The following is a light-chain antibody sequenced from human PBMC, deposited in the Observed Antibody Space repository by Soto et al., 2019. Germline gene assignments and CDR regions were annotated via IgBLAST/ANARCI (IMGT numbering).Light chain of an antibody. CDR2: GAS. J-gene: IGKJ5*01. V-gene: IGKV3-15*01. Sequence: EIVMTQSPATLSVSPGERVTLSCRASQSISRNLGWYQQRPGQAPRLLIYGASTRATGIPPRFSGSGSGTEFTLTIRSLQSEDIAIYYCQQYNSWTSITCGQGTRLEIK. CDR1: QSISRN. CDR3: QQYNSWTSIT.